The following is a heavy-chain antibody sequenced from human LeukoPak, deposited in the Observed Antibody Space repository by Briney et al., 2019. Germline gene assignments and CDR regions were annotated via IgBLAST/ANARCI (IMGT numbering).Heavy chain of an antibody. CDR2: IYYSGST. Sequence: SETLSLTCTVSGGSISSYYWSWIRQPPGKGLEWIGYIYYSGSTNYNPSLKSRVTISVDTSKNQFSLKLSSVTAADTAVYYCARGPLNYYYDSSGYKGGLDYWGQGTLVTVSS. CDR1: GGSISSYY. D-gene: IGHD3-22*01. CDR3: ARGPLNYYYDSSGYKGGLDY. J-gene: IGHJ4*02. V-gene: IGHV4-59*12.